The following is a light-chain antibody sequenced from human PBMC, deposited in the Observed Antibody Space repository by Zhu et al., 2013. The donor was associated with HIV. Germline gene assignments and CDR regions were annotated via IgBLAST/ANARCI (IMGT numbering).Light chain of an antibody. CDR2: GAS. V-gene: IGKV3-20*01. Sequence: EIVLTQSPGTLSLSPGERATLSCRASQIVTSSYLAWYQQKPGQAPRLLIYGASGRATGIPDRFSGSGSGTDFTLTISRLEPEDFAVYYCQQYGNSPWTFGQGTKVEIK. J-gene: IGKJ1*01. CDR1: QIVTSSY. CDR3: QQYGNSPWT.